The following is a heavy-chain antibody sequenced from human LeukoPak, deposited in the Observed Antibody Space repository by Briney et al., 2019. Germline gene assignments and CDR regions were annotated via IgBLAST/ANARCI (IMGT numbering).Heavy chain of an antibody. D-gene: IGHD6-25*01. V-gene: IGHV3-21*01. CDR1: GFTFSSYS. CDR3: AKERASRLPFDY. CDR2: ISSSSSYI. Sequence: GGSLRLSCAASGFTFSSYSMNWVRQAPGKGLEWVSSISSSSSYIYYADSVKGRFTISRDNAKNSLYLRMNSLRAEDTAVYYCAKERASRLPFDYWGQGTLVTVSS. J-gene: IGHJ4*02.